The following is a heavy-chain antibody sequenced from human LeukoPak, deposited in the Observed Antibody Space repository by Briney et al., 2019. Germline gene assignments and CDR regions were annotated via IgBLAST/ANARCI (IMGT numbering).Heavy chain of an antibody. D-gene: IGHD4-11*01. V-gene: IGHV4-59*01. CDR3: ARVEGANYSIDY. J-gene: IGHJ4*02. CDR1: GGSISSYY. Sequence: SETLSLTCTVSGGSISSYYWSWIRQPPGKGLEWIGYIYYSGSTNYNPSLKSRVTISVDTSKNQFSLKLSSVTAADTAVYYCARVEGANYSIDYWGQGTLVTVSS. CDR2: IYYSGST.